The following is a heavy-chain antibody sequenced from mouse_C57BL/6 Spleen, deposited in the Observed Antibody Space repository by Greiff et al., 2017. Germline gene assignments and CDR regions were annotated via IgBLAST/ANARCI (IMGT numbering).Heavy chain of an antibody. J-gene: IGHJ2*01. Sequence: QVQLQQPGAELVKPGASVKLSCKASGYTFTSYWMQWVKQRPGQGLEWIGEIDPSDSYTNYNQKFKGKATLTVDTTSSTAYMQLSSLTSEDSAVYYCGRRDTTVVAPFDYWGQGTTLTVSS. D-gene: IGHD1-1*01. V-gene: IGHV1-50*01. CDR2: IDPSDSYT. CDR3: GRRDTTVVAPFDY. CDR1: GYTFTSYW.